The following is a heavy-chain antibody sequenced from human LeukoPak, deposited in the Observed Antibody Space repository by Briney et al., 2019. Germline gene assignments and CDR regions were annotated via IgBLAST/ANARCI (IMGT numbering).Heavy chain of an antibody. J-gene: IGHJ3*02. CDR3: ARVNWNVGLGAFDI. V-gene: IGHV3-30*04. CDR1: GFTFSSYA. D-gene: IGHD1-20*01. CDR2: ISYDGSNK. Sequence: GGSLRLSCAASGFTFSSYAMHWVRQAPGKGLEWVAVISYDGSNKYYADSVKGRFTISRDNSKNTLYLQMNSLRAEDTTVYYCARVNWNVGLGAFDIWGQGTMVTVSS.